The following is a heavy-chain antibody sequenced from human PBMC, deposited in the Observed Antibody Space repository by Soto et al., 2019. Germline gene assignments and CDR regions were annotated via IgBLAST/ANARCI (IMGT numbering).Heavy chain of an antibody. Sequence: GGSLRLSCAASGFTFSTYWMTWVRQAPGRGLEWVANIKPDGSEKYYADSVKGRFTISRDNSKNTLYLQMNSLRAEDTAVYYCARAKADYGVRYPDYWGQGTLVTVSS. CDR1: GFTFSTYW. D-gene: IGHD4-17*01. CDR2: IKPDGSEK. CDR3: ARAKADYGVRYPDY. V-gene: IGHV3-7*05. J-gene: IGHJ4*02.